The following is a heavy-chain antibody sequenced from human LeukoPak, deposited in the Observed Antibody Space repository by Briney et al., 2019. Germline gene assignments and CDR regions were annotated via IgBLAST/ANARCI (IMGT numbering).Heavy chain of an antibody. D-gene: IGHD3-10*01. J-gene: IGHJ6*02. Sequence: KSSETLSLTCTVSGGSISSYYWGWIRQPPGKGLEWIGYIYYSGSTNYNPSLKSRVTIPVDTSKNQFSLKLSSVTAADTAVYYRARVREYYGSGRTRDYYYYYGMDVWGQGTTVTVSS. CDR2: IYYSGST. CDR3: ARVREYYGSGRTRDYYYYYGMDV. V-gene: IGHV4-59*01. CDR1: GGSISSYY.